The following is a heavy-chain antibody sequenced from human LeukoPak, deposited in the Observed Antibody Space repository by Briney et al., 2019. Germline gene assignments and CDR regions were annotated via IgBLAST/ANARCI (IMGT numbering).Heavy chain of an antibody. D-gene: IGHD5-12*01. CDR1: GGSIRTYY. CDR2: ISYSGST. J-gene: IGHJ4*02. V-gene: IGHV4-59*01. Sequence: SETLSLTCTVSGGSIRTYYWTWIRQPPGKGLEWIGYISYSGSTNYNPSLKSRVTISVDTSKNQFSLKLSSVTAADTAVYYCARAGSYSGYDWGAYYFDYWGQGTLVTVSS. CDR3: ARAGSYSGYDWGAYYFDY.